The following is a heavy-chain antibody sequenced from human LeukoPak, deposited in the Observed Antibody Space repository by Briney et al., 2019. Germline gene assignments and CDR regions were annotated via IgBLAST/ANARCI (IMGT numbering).Heavy chain of an antibody. CDR3: ARGSVRGVTLNWFDP. CDR2: IYHSGST. CDR1: SGSISSSNW. J-gene: IGHJ5*02. D-gene: IGHD3-10*01. Sequence: SETLSLTCAVSSGSISSSNWWSWVRQPPGKGLEWIGEIYHSGSTNYNPSLKSRVTISVDKSKNQFSLKLSSVTAADTAVYYCARGSVRGVTLNWFDPWGQGTLVTVSS. V-gene: IGHV4-4*02.